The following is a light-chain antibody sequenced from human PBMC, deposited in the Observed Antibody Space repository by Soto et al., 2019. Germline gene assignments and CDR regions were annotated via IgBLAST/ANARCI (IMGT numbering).Light chain of an antibody. Sequence: DIRMTQSPSSLSASVGDSVTITCRASQGINNYLAWYQQKPGKVPVLLIYSASTLKPGIPSRFSGSGTGTDFTLTISSLQPEDVATYYCQKYDSAPRTFGQGTKVDIK. V-gene: IGKV1-27*01. CDR2: SAS. CDR3: QKYDSAPRT. J-gene: IGKJ1*01. CDR1: QGINNY.